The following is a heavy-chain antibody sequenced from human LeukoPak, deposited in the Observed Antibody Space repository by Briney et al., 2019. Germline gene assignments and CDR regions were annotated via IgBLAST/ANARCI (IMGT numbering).Heavy chain of an antibody. J-gene: IGHJ5*02. D-gene: IGHD3-22*01. CDR1: GFTFSYYG. V-gene: IGHV3-33*01. Sequence: GGSLRLSCATSGFTFSYYGIHWVRQAPGKGLEWVAVMWSDGNRKYYADSVRGRFTVSRDTSTNTVNLQMNSLRAEDTAVYSCARDVDTSSHYSCLDPWGQGTLVTVSS. CDR3: ARDVDTSSHYSCLDP. CDR2: MWSDGNRK.